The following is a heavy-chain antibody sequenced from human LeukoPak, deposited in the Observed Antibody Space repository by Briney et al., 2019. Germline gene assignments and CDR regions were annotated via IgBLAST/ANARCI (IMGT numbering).Heavy chain of an antibody. D-gene: IGHD6-19*01. V-gene: IGHV3-21*01. J-gene: IGHJ4*02. Sequence: GGSLRLSCAASGFTFSSYSMNWVRQAPGKGLEWVSSISSSSSYIYYADSVKGRFTISRDNAKNSLYLQMNSLIAEDTAVYYCASLPGYSSGWSDYWGQGTLVTVSS. CDR1: GFTFSSYS. CDR3: ASLPGYSSGWSDY. CDR2: ISSSSSYI.